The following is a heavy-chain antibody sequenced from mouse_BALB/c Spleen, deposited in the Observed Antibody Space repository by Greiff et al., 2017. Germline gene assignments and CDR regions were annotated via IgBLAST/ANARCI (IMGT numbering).Heavy chain of an antibody. CDR2: INPSTGYT. J-gene: IGHJ4*01. CDR3: ARGYRYDANAMDY. Sequence: VKLVESGAELAKPGASVKMSCKASGYTFTSYWMHWVKQRPGQGLEWIGYINPSTGYTEYNQKFKDKATLTADKSSSTAYMQLSSLTSEDSAVYYCARGYRYDANAMDYWGQGTSVTVSS. CDR1: GYTFTSYW. D-gene: IGHD2-14*01. V-gene: IGHV1-7*01.